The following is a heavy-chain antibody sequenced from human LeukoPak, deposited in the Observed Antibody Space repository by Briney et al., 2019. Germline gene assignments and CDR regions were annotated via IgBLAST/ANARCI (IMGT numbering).Heavy chain of an antibody. Sequence: GGSLRLSCAVSGFTFSDYSMNWVRQAPGKGLEWVSYISSSSNSIYYADSVKGRFTISRDNAKNSLYLQMNSLRDEDTAVYYCARTYISSWSWAYWGQGTLVTVFS. J-gene: IGHJ4*02. V-gene: IGHV3-48*02. CDR3: ARTYISSWSWAY. CDR2: ISSSSNSI. D-gene: IGHD6-13*01. CDR1: GFTFSDYS.